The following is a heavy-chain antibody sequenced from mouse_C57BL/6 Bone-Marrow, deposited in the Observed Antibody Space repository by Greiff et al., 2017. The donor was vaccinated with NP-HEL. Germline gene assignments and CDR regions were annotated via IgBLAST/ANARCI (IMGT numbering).Heavy chain of an antibody. CDR1: GFTFSDAW. CDR2: IRNKANNHAT. CDR3: TRQASITTVVATRYFDY. D-gene: IGHD1-1*01. J-gene: IGHJ2*01. V-gene: IGHV6-6*01. Sequence: EVQLVESGGGLVQPGGSMKLSCAASGFTFSDAWMDWVRQSPEKGLEWVAEIRNKANNHATYYAESVKGRFTISRDDSKSSVYLQMNSLRAEDTGIYYCTRQASITTVVATRYFDYWGQGTTLTVSS.